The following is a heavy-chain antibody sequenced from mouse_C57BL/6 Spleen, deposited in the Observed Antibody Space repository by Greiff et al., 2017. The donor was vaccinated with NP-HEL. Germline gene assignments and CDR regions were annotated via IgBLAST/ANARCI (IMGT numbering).Heavy chain of an antibody. CDR2: IHPNSGST. D-gene: IGHD1-1*01. CDR1: GFTFTSYW. CDR3: ARPLITTGGY. Sequence: QVQLQQPGAELVKPGASVKLSCKASGFTFTSYWMHWVKQRPGQGLEWIGMIHPNSGSTNYNEKFKSKATLTVDKSSSTTYMQLSRLTSEDSAVYYCARPLITTGGYWGQGTTLTVSS. V-gene: IGHV1-64*01. J-gene: IGHJ2*01.